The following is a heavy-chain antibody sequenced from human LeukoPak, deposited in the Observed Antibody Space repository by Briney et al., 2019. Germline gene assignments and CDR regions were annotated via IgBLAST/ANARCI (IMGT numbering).Heavy chain of an antibody. CDR1: GLTFSSYS. V-gene: IGHV3-48*01. CDR2: ISSSSSTI. D-gene: IGHD4-11*01. CDR3: ARDQVVTTVTTTFDY. J-gene: IGHJ4*02. Sequence: GGPLRLSCAASGLTFSSYSMNWVRQAPGKGLEWVSYISSSSSTIYYADSVKGRFTISRDNAKNSLYLQMNSLRAEDTAVYYCARDQVVTTVTTTFDYWGQGTLVTVSS.